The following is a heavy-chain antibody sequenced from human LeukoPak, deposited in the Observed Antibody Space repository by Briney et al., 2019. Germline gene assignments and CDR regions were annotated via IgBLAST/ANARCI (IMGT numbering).Heavy chain of an antibody. J-gene: IGHJ4*02. CDR2: IKSKTDGGTT. D-gene: IGHD1-1*01. Sequence: SGGSLRLSCAASGFTFSNAWMSWVRQAPGKGLEWVGHIKSKTDGGTTDYAAPAKGRFTISRDDSKNTLYLQMNSLKTEDTAVYYCTTDRGTTGDYWGQGTLVTVSS. CDR3: TTDRGTTGDY. CDR1: GFTFSNAW. V-gene: IGHV3-15*01.